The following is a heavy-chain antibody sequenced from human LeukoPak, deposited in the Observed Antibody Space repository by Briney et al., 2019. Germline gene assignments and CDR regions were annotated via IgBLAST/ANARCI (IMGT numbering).Heavy chain of an antibody. J-gene: IGHJ3*02. Sequence: ASVKVSCKASGYTFTSYYMHWVRQAPGQGLEWMGIINPSGGSTSYAQKFRGRVTMTRDTSTSTVYMELSSLRSEDTAVYYCARALGALDAFDIWGQGTMVTVSS. V-gene: IGHV1-46*01. CDR3: ARALGALDAFDI. D-gene: IGHD4-17*01. CDR1: GYTFTSYY. CDR2: INPSGGST.